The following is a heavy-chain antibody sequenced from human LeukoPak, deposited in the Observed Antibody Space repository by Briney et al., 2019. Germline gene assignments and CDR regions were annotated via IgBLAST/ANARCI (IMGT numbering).Heavy chain of an antibody. J-gene: IGHJ4*02. CDR1: GFTFSDYT. CDR2: ISYDGGQK. D-gene: IGHD6-13*01. V-gene: IGHV3-30*04. Sequence: GESLRLSCAASGFTFSDYTMHWVRQAPGKGLEWVAVISYDGGQKYHADSVKGRFTISRDNSKNTVSLQMNSLRAEDTAVFYCARANSSSWHYFDYWGQGTLVTVSS. CDR3: ARANSSSWHYFDY.